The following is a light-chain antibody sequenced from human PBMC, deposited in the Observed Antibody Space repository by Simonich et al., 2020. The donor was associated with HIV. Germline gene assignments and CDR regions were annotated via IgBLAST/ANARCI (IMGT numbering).Light chain of an antibody. CDR1: QGVSSSY. CDR3: QQYGSSPRT. Sequence: EIVLTQSPGTLSLSPGERATLSCRASQGVSSSYLAWYPQKPGQAPRLLIYGASSRATGIPDRFSGSGSGTDFTLTISRLEPEDFAVYYCQQYGSSPRTFGQGTKVEIK. J-gene: IGKJ1*01. V-gene: IGKV3-20*01. CDR2: GAS.